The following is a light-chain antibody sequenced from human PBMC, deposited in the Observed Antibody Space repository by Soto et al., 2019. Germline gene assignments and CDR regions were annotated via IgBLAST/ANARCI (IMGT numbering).Light chain of an antibody. V-gene: IGKV3-11*01. CDR1: QSVSTY. CDR2: DAS. J-gene: IGKJ1*01. Sequence: EIVLTQSPATLSLSPGERATLSCRASQSVSTYLAWYQQKPGQAPRLLINDASKRATGIPARFSGSGSGTDFTLTISRLEPEDFAVYYCQHRTNWLWTFGQGTTVEIK. CDR3: QHRTNWLWT.